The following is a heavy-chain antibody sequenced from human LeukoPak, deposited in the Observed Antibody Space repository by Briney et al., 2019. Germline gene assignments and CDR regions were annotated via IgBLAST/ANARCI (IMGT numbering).Heavy chain of an antibody. CDR1: GGSIGSYY. CDR3: ARDNIVVVVDYYYYGMDV. Sequence: SETLSLTCTVSGGSIGSYYWSWIRQPAGKGLEWIGRIYTSGSTNYNPSLKSRVTMSVDTSKNQFSLKLSSVTAADTAVYYCARDNIVVVVDYYYYGMDVWGQGTTVTVSS. J-gene: IGHJ6*02. D-gene: IGHD2-15*01. CDR2: IYTSGST. V-gene: IGHV4-4*07.